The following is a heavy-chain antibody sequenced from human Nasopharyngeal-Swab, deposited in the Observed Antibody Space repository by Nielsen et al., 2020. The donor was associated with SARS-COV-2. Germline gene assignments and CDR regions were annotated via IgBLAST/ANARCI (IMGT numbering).Heavy chain of an antibody. CDR1: GFTFSSYW. D-gene: IGHD6-6*01. J-gene: IGHJ4*02. CDR3: TINSSPDY. CDR2: INSDGSNT. V-gene: IGHV3-74*01. Sequence: GGSLRPSCAASGFTFSSYWMHWVRQAPGKGLVWVSRINSDGSNTNYADSVKGRFTISRDNAKSTLYLQMNSLRAEDTAVYYCTINSSPDYWGQGTLVTVSS.